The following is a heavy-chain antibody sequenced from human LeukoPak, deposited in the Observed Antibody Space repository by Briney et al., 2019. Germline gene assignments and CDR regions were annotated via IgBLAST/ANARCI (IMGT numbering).Heavy chain of an antibody. CDR1: GFTVSSNY. V-gene: IGHV3-53*01. J-gene: IGHJ4*02. CDR2: IYSGGST. Sequence: PGGSLRLSCAASGFTVSSNYMSWVRQAPGKGLEWVSVIYSGGSTYYADSVKGRFTISRDNSKNTLYLQMNSLRAEDTAVYYCARQYYYDSSGYSDYYFDYWGQGTLVTVSS. CDR3: ARQYYYDSSGYSDYYFDY. D-gene: IGHD3-22*01.